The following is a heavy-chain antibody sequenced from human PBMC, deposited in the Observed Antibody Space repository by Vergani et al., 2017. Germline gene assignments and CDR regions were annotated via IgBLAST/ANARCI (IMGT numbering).Heavy chain of an antibody. V-gene: IGHV1-69*01. CDR1: GGTFSSYA. CDR3: ARPRSTGFWSGYPFDY. CDR2: IIPIFGTA. Sequence: QVQLVQSGAEVKKPGSSVKVSCKASGGTFSSYAISWVRQAPGQGLEWMGGIIPIFGTATYAQKFQGRVTITADESTSTAYMELSSLRSEDTSVYYCARPRSTGFWSGYPFDYWGQGTLVTVSS. D-gene: IGHD3-3*01. J-gene: IGHJ4*02.